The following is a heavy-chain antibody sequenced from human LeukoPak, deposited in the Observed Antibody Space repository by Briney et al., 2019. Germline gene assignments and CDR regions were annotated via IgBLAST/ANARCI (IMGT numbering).Heavy chain of an antibody. Sequence: PGRSLRLSCAASGFTFSSYGMHWVRQAPGKGLEWVAVIWYDGSNKYYADSVKGRFTISRDNSKNTLYLLMNSLRAEDTAVYYCAREISTEMATIQRGVDYWGQGTLVTVSS. CDR3: AREISTEMATIQRGVDY. D-gene: IGHD5-12*01. CDR2: IWYDGSNK. J-gene: IGHJ4*02. V-gene: IGHV3-33*01. CDR1: GFTFSSYG.